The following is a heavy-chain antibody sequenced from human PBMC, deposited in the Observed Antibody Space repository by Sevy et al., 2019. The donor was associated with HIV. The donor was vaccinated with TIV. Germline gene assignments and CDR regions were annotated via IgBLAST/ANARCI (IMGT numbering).Heavy chain of an antibody. CDR2: IRYDGSNK. CDR3: AKEGDGGSSHGYYYGMDV. D-gene: IGHD2-15*01. J-gene: IGHJ6*02. Sequence: GGSLRLSCAASGFTFSSHGMHWVRQAPGKGLEWVAFIRYDGSNKYYADSVKGRFTISRDNSKNTLYLQMNSLRAEHTGVYYCAKEGDGGSSHGYYYGMDVWGQGTTVTVSS. V-gene: IGHV3-30*02. CDR1: GFTFSSHG.